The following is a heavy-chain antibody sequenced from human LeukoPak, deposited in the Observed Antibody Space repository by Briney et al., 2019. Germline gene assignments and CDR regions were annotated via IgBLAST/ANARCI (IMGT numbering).Heavy chain of an antibody. D-gene: IGHD6-13*01. Sequence: SETLSLTCTVSGGSFSSYYWNWIRQSPGKGLEWLGSISYGGSANYNPSLKSRGIISVDRPKNQFSLKLTSVTAADTAVYYCVRDPGIPLEVWSDYWGQRTLVIVSS. V-gene: IGHV4-59*01. J-gene: IGHJ4*02. CDR1: GGSFSSYY. CDR3: VRDPGIPLEVWSDY. CDR2: ISYGGSA.